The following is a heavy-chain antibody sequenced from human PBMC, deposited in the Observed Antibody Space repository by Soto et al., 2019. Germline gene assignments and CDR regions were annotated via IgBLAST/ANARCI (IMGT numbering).Heavy chain of an antibody. CDR2: IYPGDSDT. J-gene: IGHJ4*02. CDR3: ARPPYSASYYYFDQ. Sequence: GESLKISCKASGYSFTSYWIGWVRQMPGKGLEWMVIIYPGDSDTIYSPSFQGQVTISADKSISTAYLQWNSLKASDTAMYYCARPPYSASYYYFDQWGQGTPVTVSS. CDR1: GYSFTSYW. D-gene: IGHD1-26*01. V-gene: IGHV5-51*01.